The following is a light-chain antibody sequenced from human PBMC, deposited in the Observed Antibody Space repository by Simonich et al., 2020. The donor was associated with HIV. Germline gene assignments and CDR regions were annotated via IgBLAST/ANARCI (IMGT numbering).Light chain of an antibody. V-gene: IGLV2-14*03. CDR1: SSDVGSYSF. Sequence: QSALTQPASVSGSPGQSITISCTGNSSDVGSYSFVSWYQQHPGKAPKLMIYDVNHRPSGVSNRFSGSKSGNTASLTISGLQAEDEADYYCSSYTSSSTWVFGGGTKLTVL. J-gene: IGLJ3*02. CDR3: SSYTSSSTWV. CDR2: DVN.